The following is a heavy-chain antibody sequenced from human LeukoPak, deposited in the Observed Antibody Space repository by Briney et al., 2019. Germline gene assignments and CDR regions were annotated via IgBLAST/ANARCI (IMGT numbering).Heavy chain of an antibody. D-gene: IGHD2-2*01. V-gene: IGHV4-4*09. CDR2: IYTSGST. CDR3: ARQKCTSASCLTKNAFDI. CDR1: GSISGYY. Sequence: SETLSLTCTVSGSISGYYWSWIRQPPGKGPEWIGYIYTSGSTNYNPSLEGRVTISVDTSKNQFSLDLSSVTAADTAVYYCARQKCTSASCLTKNAFDIWGQGTMVTVSS. J-gene: IGHJ3*02.